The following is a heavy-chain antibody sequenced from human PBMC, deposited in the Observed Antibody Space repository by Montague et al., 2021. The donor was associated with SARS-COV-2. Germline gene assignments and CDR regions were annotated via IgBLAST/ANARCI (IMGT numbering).Heavy chain of an antibody. CDR1: GVSVNNYY. CDR2: IYYTGST. V-gene: IGHV4-59*02. J-gene: IGHJ3*01. Sequence: SETLSLTCSVSGVSVNNYYWAWIRQTPAKGLEWIGYIYYTGSTNYNPSLRNRITISIVTSANQFSLKLRSVTPADTAVYYCVRDFYDTSDYFQGTFDVWGHGTVVSVSS. D-gene: IGHD3-22*01. CDR3: VRDFYDTSDYFQGTFDV.